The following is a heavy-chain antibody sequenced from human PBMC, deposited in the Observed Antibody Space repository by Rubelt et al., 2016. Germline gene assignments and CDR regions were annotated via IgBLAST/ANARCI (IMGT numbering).Heavy chain of an antibody. J-gene: IGHJ4*02. Sequence: VSTITISGASTYYADFVKGRFTISRDNSKSTLFLQMDSVRAEDTAVYYCARDYYDSSGYSERYYFDYWGQGTLVTVSS. CDR2: ITISGAST. D-gene: IGHD3-22*01. V-gene: IGHV3-23*01. CDR3: ARDYYDSSGYSERYYFDY.